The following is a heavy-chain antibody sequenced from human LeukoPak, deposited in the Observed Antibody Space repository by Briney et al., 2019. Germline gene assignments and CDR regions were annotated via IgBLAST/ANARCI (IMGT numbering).Heavy chain of an antibody. CDR1: GFTVSSNY. V-gene: IGHV3-66*01. Sequence: GGSLRLSCAASGFTVSSNYMSWVRQAPGKGLEWVSVIYSGGSTYYADSVKGRFTISRDNAKNSLYLQMSSLRAEDTAVYYCARDFSPEGFDYWGQGTLVTVSP. J-gene: IGHJ4*02. CDR3: ARDFSPEGFDY. CDR2: IYSGGST. D-gene: IGHD1-14*01.